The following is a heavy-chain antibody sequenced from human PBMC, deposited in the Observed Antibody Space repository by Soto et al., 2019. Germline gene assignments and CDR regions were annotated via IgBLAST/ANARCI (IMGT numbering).Heavy chain of an antibody. J-gene: IGHJ4*02. V-gene: IGHV4-59*01. CDR2: IYYSGST. CDR1: GGSICSYY. Sequence: SETLSLTCTVSGGSICSYYWSWIRQPPGKGLEWIGYIYYSGSTNYSPSLKSRVSISVDTSKNQFSLWLSSVTAADTAVYYCASGFAYYYDSSGYYPFDYWGQGTLVTVSS. CDR3: ASGFAYYYDSSGYYPFDY. D-gene: IGHD3-22*01.